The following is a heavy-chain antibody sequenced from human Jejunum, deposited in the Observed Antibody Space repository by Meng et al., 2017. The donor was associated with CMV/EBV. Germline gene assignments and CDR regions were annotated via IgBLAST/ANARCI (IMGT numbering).Heavy chain of an antibody. CDR3: TRDNLSGSYYFDY. Sequence: QGQLQESGPGLVKPSETLSLTCTVSGGSISTYYWTWIRQPAGKGLEWIGRIYTSGSTHYNPSLKSRVTMSVDTSKNQFSLKLSSVTAADTAVYYCTRDNLSGSYYFDYWGQGTLVTVSS. CDR2: IYTSGST. D-gene: IGHD1-26*01. V-gene: IGHV4-4*07. CDR1: GGSISTYY. J-gene: IGHJ4*02.